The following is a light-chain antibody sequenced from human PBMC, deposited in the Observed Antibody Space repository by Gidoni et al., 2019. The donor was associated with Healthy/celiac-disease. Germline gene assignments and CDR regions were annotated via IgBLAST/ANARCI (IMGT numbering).Light chain of an antibody. Sequence: PATLSVSRGERAPLSCRASQSVHRMLAWYPQKPGQAPRLLIYGASTRATGIPARFSGSGSGTEFTLTISSLQSEDFAVYYCQQYNNWPRTFGQGTKVEIK. CDR2: GAS. V-gene: IGKV3-15*01. J-gene: IGKJ1*01. CDR1: QSVHRM. CDR3: QQYNNWPRT.